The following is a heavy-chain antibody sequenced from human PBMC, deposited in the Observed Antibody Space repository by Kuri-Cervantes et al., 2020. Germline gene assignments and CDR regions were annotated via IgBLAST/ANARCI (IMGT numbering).Heavy chain of an antibody. Sequence: SVKVSCKTSGGTFSSYAISWVRQAPGQGLEWMGGIIPIFGTANYAQKFQGRVTMTRDTSTSTVYMELSSLRSEDTAVYYCARVWEVTPALDYWGQGTLVTVSS. J-gene: IGHJ4*02. CDR2: IIPIFGTA. CDR1: GGTFSSYA. V-gene: IGHV1-69*05. CDR3: ARVWEVTPALDY. D-gene: IGHD1-26*01.